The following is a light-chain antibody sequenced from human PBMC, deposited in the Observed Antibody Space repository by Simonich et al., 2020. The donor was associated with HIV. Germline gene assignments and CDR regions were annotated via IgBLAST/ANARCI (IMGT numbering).Light chain of an antibody. Sequence: EIVMKQSPATLSVSPGKRATPSCRASQSFNSNVAWYQQKPGQAPRLLIYGASTRAAGIPARFIGSGSGTEFSLTIRSLKSEDFVVYHCQQYNTWPNTFGQGTKLELK. CDR1: QSFNSN. J-gene: IGKJ2*01. CDR3: QQYNTWPNT. V-gene: IGKV3-15*01. CDR2: GAS.